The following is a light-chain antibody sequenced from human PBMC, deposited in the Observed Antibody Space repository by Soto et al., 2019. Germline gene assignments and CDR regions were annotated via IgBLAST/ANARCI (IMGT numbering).Light chain of an antibody. V-gene: IGKV1-5*01. CDR1: QSINTR. J-gene: IGKJ1*01. CDR2: DAS. Sequence: IQMTQSPSTLSASIGDRVTITCRASQSINTRLAWYQQMPGKAPNLLIYDASTLESGVPSRFRGSGSETEFTLTISGLQPDDFATYYCQQFIDGWTFGQGTKVDI. CDR3: QQFIDGWT.